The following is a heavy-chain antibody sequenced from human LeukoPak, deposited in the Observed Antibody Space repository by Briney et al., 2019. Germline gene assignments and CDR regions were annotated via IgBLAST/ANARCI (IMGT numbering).Heavy chain of an antibody. Sequence: GGSLRLSCAASGFTFSSYWMHWVRQAPGKGLVWVSRINSDGSSTSNADSVKGRFTISRDNGKNTLYLQMNSLRAEDTAVYYCAREADSSSWTPNDFDYWGQGTLVTVSS. CDR3: AREADSSSWTPNDFDY. V-gene: IGHV3-74*01. J-gene: IGHJ4*02. D-gene: IGHD6-13*01. CDR2: INSDGSST. CDR1: GFTFSSYW.